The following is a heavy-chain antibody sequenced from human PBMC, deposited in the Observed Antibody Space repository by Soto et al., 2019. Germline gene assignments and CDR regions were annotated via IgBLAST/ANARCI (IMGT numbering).Heavy chain of an antibody. J-gene: IGHJ4*02. Sequence: VSLRLSCPFSSFPFYASAVCWVRQSQGTGLQSVSAISATGAYTFSADSVKGRFNISRANSKNTLYRQMNSLRAEDTALYYCAKGDRNFASGSFFFDSWGQGTLVTFSS. V-gene: IGHV3-23*01. CDR3: AKGDRNFASGSFFFDS. CDR1: SFPFYASA. CDR2: ISATGAYT. D-gene: IGHD3-10*01.